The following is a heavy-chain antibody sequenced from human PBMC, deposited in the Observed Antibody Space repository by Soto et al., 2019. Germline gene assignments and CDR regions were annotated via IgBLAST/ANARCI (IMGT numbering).Heavy chain of an antibody. J-gene: IGHJ3*02. CDR3: ARDLNPGSNWDAFDI. Sequence: SETLSLTCTVSGGSISSYYWSWIRQPPGKGLEWIGYIYYSGSTNYNPSLKSRVTISVDTSKNQFSLKLSSVTAADTAVYYCARDLNPGSNWDAFDIWGQGTMVTVSS. V-gene: IGHV4-59*01. CDR2: IYYSGST. D-gene: IGHD7-27*01. CDR1: GGSISSYY.